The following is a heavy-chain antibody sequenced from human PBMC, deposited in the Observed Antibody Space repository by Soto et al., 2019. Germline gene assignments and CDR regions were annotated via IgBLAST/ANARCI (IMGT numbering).Heavy chain of an antibody. Sequence: GGSLRLSCAASGFTFRDFYMSWIRQAPGKGLEWVSHISTYGSTIDYADSVKGRFTVSRDNAKDSLYVQMNSLRADDTAVYYCARGPQPHYYDNSGSKIDYWGQGTLVTVSS. CDR2: ISTYGSTI. D-gene: IGHD3-22*01. CDR3: ARGPQPHYYDNSGSKIDY. V-gene: IGHV3-11*01. CDR1: GFTFRDFY. J-gene: IGHJ4*02.